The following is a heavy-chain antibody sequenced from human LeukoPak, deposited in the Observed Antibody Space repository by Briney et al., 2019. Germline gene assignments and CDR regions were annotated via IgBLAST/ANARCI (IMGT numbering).Heavy chain of an antibody. CDR2: IYYSGST. D-gene: IGHD3-22*01. CDR1: GGSISSYY. CDR3: ARVPRLAYYYDRGYFDY. J-gene: IGHJ4*02. V-gene: IGHV4-39*07. Sequence: PSETLSLTCTVSGGSISSYYWGWIRQPPGKGLEWLGSIYYSGSTYYNPSLKSRVTISVDTSKNQFSLKLSSVTAADTAVYYCARVPRLAYYYDRGYFDYWGQGTLVTVSS.